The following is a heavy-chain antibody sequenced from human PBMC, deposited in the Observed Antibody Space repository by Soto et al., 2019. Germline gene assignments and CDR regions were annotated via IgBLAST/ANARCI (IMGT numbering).Heavy chain of an antibody. J-gene: IGHJ4*02. CDR1: GFTFSSYS. CDR3: ARVPQYYDSSGYGY. V-gene: IGHV3-48*02. Sequence: EVQLVESGGGLVQPGGSLRLSCAASGFTFSSYSMNWVRQAPGKGLEWVSYISSSSSTIYYADAVKGRFTISRDNAKNSLYLQMNSLRDEDTAVYYCARVPQYYDSSGYGYWGQGPLVTVSS. D-gene: IGHD3-22*01. CDR2: ISSSSSTI.